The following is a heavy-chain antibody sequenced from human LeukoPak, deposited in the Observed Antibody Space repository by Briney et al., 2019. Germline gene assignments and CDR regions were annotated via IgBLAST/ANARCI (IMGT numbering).Heavy chain of an antibody. J-gene: IGHJ4*02. V-gene: IGHV3-30-3*01. CDR1: GFTFSRSA. D-gene: IGHD5-24*01. Sequence: GGSLRLSCAVTGFTFSRSAMHWVRQAPGKGLERVAVISYDGSNKYYADSVKGRFTISRDNSKNTLYLQMNSLRAEDTAVYYCARDPTVEMATIFDYWGQGTLVTVSS. CDR2: ISYDGSNK. CDR3: ARDPTVEMATIFDY.